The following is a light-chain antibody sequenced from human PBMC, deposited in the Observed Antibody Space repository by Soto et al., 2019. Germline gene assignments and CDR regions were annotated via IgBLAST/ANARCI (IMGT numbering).Light chain of an antibody. CDR2: DVS. Sequence: QSVLTQPASVSGSPGQTITISCTGAVSEVAGYTYVSWYQQHPGKGPKVIIYDVSNRPLGVSNRFSGSKSGTTASLTISGLQAEDAADYYCSSFTRIVGLFGGGTKLTVL. CDR3: SSFTRIVGL. CDR1: VSEVAGYTY. J-gene: IGLJ2*01. V-gene: IGLV2-14*03.